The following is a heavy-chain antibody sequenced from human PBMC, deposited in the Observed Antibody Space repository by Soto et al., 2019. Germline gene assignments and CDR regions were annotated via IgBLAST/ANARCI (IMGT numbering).Heavy chain of an antibody. D-gene: IGHD3-10*01. CDR3: ARRPGVFEC. J-gene: IGHJ4*02. CDR2: LVPVFGTA. V-gene: IGHV1-69*06. Sequence: QVQLVQSGAEVKKPGSSVKVSCKASGGTFSSLAISWVRQAPGQGLEWMGGLVPVFGTANYAQKFQDRVTITAEKSTRASYMELSSLRSEDKAVYYCARRPGVFECWGQGTLVTVSS. CDR1: GGTFSSLA.